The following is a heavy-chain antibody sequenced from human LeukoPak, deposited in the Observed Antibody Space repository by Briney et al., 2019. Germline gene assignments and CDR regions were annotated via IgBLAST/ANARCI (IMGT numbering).Heavy chain of an antibody. CDR2: INHSGST. D-gene: IGHD3-22*01. V-gene: IGHV4-34*01. CDR3: ARGDSDRSGYPNLFDY. Sequence: SETLSLTCAVYGGSFSGYYWSWIRQPPGKGLEWIGEINHSGSTNYNPSLKSRVTISVDTSKNQFSLKLSSVTAADTAVYYCARGDSDRSGYPNLFDYWGQGTLVTVSS. J-gene: IGHJ4*02. CDR1: GGSFSGYY.